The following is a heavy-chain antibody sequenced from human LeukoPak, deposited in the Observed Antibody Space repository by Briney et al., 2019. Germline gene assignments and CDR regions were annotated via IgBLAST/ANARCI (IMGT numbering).Heavy chain of an antibody. CDR1: GYTFTGYY. CDR2: INPNSGGT. D-gene: IGHD3-10*01. V-gene: IGHV1-2*02. CDR3: ARTTGAITMVRGVIITRGNWFDP. Sequence: ASVKVSCEASGYTFTGYYMHWVRQAPGQGLEWMGWINPNSGGTNYAQKFQGRVTMTRDTSISTAYMELSRLRSDDTAVYYCARTTGAITMVRGVIITRGNWFDPWGQGTLVTVSS. J-gene: IGHJ5*02.